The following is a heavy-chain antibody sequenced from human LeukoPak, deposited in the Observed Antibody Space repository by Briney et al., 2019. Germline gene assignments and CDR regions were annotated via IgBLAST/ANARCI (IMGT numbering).Heavy chain of an antibody. CDR1: GYTFTGYY. D-gene: IGHD6-19*01. CDR2: INPNSGGT. J-gene: IGHJ4*02. Sequence: ASVKVSCKASGYTFTGYYMHWVRQAPGQGLEWMGWINPNSGGTYSAQNFPGRVTMTSDTSISTAYMELSRLTSDDTAVYFCAREMNPAVSGTFDYWGLGTLVTVSS. CDR3: AREMNPAVSGTFDY. V-gene: IGHV1-2*02.